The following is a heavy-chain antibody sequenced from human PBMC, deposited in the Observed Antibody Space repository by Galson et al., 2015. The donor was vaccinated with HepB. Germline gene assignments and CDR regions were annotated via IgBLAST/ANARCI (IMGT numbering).Heavy chain of an antibody. J-gene: IGHJ4*02. V-gene: IGHV5-51*01. CDR3: ARHMPSSTWTGFDY. D-gene: IGHD6-13*01. Sequence: GQVTISADKSISTAYLQWSSLKASDTAMYYCARHMPSSTWTGFDYWGQGTLVTVSS.